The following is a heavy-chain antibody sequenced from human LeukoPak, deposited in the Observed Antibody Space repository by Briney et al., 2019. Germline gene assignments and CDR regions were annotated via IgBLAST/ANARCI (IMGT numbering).Heavy chain of an antibody. V-gene: IGHV3-74*01. CDR1: GFTFDDYA. Sequence: GRSLRLSCAASGFTFDDYAMHWVRQAPGKGLVWVSRINDDGSSTSYADSVKGRFTISRDNAKNTLYLQMNNLRAEDTAVYYCARGGYDSGDWGQGTLVTVSS. D-gene: IGHD6-19*01. CDR2: INDDGSST. J-gene: IGHJ4*02. CDR3: ARGGYDSGD.